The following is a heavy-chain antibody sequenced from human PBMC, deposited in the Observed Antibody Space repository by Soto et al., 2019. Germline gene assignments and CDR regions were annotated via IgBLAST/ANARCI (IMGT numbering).Heavy chain of an antibody. CDR3: ARVPPVDFWSGYYQNWFDP. J-gene: IGHJ5*02. V-gene: IGHV4-59*01. D-gene: IGHD3-3*01. Sequence: KTSETLSLTCTVSGGSISSYYWSWIRQPPGKGLEWIGYIYYSGSTNYNPSLKSRVTISVDTSKNQFSLKLSSVTAADTAVYYCARVPPVDFWSGYYQNWFDPWGQGTLVTVSS. CDR2: IYYSGST. CDR1: GGSISSYY.